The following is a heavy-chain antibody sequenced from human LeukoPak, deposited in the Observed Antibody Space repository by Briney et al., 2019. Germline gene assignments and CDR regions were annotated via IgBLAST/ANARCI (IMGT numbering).Heavy chain of an antibody. CDR1: GFTFSSYS. CDR2: ISGSSSYI. D-gene: IGHD1-26*01. V-gene: IGHV3-21*01. J-gene: IGHJ4*02. Sequence: PGGSLRLSCAASGFTFSSYSMNWIRQAPGKGLEWVSSISGSSSYIYYADSVKGRFTISRDNAKNSLYLQMNSLRAEDTAVYYCARARMVGGSYLGYWGQGTLVTVSS. CDR3: ARARMVGGSYLGY.